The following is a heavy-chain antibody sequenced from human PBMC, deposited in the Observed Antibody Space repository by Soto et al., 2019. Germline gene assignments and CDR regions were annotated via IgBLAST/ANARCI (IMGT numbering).Heavy chain of an antibody. Sequence: GGSLRLSCAASGFTFSGSAMHWVRQASGKWLEWVGRIRSKANSYATAYAASVKGRFTISRDDSKNTAYLQMNSLKTEDTAVYYCTRPLSTAAAGTGWGQGXLVTV. CDR1: GFTFSGSA. CDR2: IRSKANSYAT. D-gene: IGHD6-13*01. CDR3: TRPLSTAAAGTG. V-gene: IGHV3-73*01. J-gene: IGHJ4*02.